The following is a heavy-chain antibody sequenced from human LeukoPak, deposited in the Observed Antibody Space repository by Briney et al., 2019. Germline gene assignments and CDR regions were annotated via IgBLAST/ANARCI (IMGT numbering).Heavy chain of an antibody. CDR2: IVVGSGNT. CDR1: GFTFTSSA. D-gene: IGHD6-13*01. V-gene: IGHV1-58*01. CDR3: AVGYSSSWFSYYYYGMDV. Sequence: ASVNVSCMASGFTFTSSAVQWVRQARGQRLEWIGWIVVGSGNTNYAQKFQERVTNTRDMSTSTAYMELSSLRSEDTAVYYCAVGYSSSWFSYYYYGMDVWGQGTTVTVSS. J-gene: IGHJ6*02.